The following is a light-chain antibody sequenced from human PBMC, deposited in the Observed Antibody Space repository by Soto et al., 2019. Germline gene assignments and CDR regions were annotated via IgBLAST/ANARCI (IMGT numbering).Light chain of an antibody. CDR2: WAS. CDR3: QQYYSSPPT. CDR1: QSVLYSSNNKNY. Sequence: DLLLTPSPNSLAVSLGARATINCKSSQSVLYSSNNKNYLAWYQQKPGQPPKLLFYWASTRESGVPDRFSGSGSGTHFTLTITSLQAEDVAVYYCQQYYSSPPTFGQGTKVDIK. V-gene: IGKV4-1*01. J-gene: IGKJ1*01.